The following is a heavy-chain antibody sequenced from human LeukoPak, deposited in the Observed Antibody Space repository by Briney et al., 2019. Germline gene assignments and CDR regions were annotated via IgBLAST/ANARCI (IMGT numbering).Heavy chain of an antibody. V-gene: IGHV1-69*13. J-gene: IGHJ6*02. Sequence: ASVKVSCKTSGGTFNNYAINWVRQAPGQGLERMGGIIPLFRTANYAQNFQGRVTITADESTRTAYMELSSLRSEDTAVYYCARIMEYCSSTSCYYGMDVWGQGTTVTVSS. CDR2: IIPLFRTA. D-gene: IGHD2-2*01. CDR3: ARIMEYCSSTSCYYGMDV. CDR1: GGTFNNYA.